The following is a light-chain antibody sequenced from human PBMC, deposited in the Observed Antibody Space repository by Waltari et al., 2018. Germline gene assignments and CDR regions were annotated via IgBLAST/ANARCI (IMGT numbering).Light chain of an antibody. CDR2: SAS. V-gene: IGKV1-6*02. Sequence: AIQMTQSPSSLSASVGDRVTITCRASQGIGNDLGWYQQKPGKAPKPLISSASSFQNGVPSRFSASGSGTDFTFTTSSLQPEDFATYYCLQDYNYPQTFGQGTKVEIK. CDR1: QGIGND. CDR3: LQDYNYPQT. J-gene: IGKJ1*01.